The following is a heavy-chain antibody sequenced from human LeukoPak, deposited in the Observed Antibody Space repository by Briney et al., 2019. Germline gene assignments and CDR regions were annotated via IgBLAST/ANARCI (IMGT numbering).Heavy chain of an antibody. V-gene: IGHV4-59*01. J-gene: IGHJ4*02. CDR2: IYYTGST. CDR3: ARSPVRIAAPGRALDY. CDR1: GGSISSYY. D-gene: IGHD6-13*01. Sequence: SETLSLTCTVSGGSISSYYWSWIRQPPGKGLEWIGYIYYTGSTNCNPSLKSRVTISINASKNQLSLELSSVTAADTAVYYCARSPVRIAAPGRALDYWGQGTLVTVSS.